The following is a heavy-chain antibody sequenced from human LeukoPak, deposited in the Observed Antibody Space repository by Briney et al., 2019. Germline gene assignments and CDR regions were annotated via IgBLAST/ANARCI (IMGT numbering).Heavy chain of an antibody. D-gene: IGHD6-13*01. CDR3: ARWLAAAGTGWFDP. J-gene: IGHJ5*02. CDR1: GASISSYY. Sequence: PSETLSLTCTVSGASISSYYWSWIRQPPGKGLEWIGEIYHSGSTNYNPSLKSRVTISVDKSKNQFSLKLSSVTAADTAVYYCARWLAAAGTGWFDPWGQGTLVTVSS. CDR2: IYHSGST. V-gene: IGHV4-59*12.